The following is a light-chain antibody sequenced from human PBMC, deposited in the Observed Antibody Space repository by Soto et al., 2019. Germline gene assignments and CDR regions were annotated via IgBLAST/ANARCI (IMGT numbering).Light chain of an antibody. J-gene: IGKJ1*01. Sequence: EFVMTQSPATLTVSPGERVTLSCRASQSVSSRLAWYQQKPGQSPRLLIYGASTRATGIPARFSGSGSGTEFTLTISSLQSEDFGVYYCHQYNNLWTFGQGTKVDIK. CDR3: HQYNNLWT. CDR2: GAS. V-gene: IGKV3-15*01. CDR1: QSVSSR.